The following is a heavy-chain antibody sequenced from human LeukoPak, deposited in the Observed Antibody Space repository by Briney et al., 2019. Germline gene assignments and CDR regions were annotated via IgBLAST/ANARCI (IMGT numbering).Heavy chain of an antibody. D-gene: IGHD7-27*01. CDR1: GYSFTSYW. J-gene: IGHJ4*02. Sequence: KLGESLKISCKGSGYSFTSYWIGWVRQMPGKGLEWMGIIYPSDSDTRYSPSFQGHVTISADKSTSIAYLQWSSLKASDTAIYYCARCWGSVTDYWGQGTLVTVSS. V-gene: IGHV5-51*03. CDR3: ARCWGSVTDY. CDR2: IYPSDSDT.